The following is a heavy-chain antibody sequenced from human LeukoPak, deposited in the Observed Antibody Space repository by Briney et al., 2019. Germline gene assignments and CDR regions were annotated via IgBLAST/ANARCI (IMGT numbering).Heavy chain of an antibody. D-gene: IGHD3-10*01. CDR3: ARDWWGLEWFGELRVDY. V-gene: IGHV3-30-3*01. CDR2: ISHDGSNK. CDR1: GFTFSSYA. J-gene: IGHJ4*02. Sequence: GGSLRLSCAASGFTFSSYAMHWVRQAPGKGLEWVAVISHDGSNKYYADSAKGRFTISRDNSKNTLYLQMNSLRAEDTAVYYCARDWWGLEWFGELRVDYWGQGTLVTVSS.